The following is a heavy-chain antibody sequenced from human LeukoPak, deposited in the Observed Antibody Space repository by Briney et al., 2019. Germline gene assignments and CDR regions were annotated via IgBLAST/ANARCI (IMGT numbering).Heavy chain of an antibody. CDR1: GGSFNGHY. D-gene: IGHD3-10*01. CDR3: ARPWLNSDVDI. V-gene: IGHV4-34*01. J-gene: IGHJ3*02. CDR2: INHSGRS. Sequence: SETLSLTCAVYGGSFNGHYWSWIRQPPGKGLEWIGEINHSGRSSYNPSLKSRVTISVDTSKNQFSLKLSSVTAADTAVYYCARPWLNSDVDIWGQGTMATVSS.